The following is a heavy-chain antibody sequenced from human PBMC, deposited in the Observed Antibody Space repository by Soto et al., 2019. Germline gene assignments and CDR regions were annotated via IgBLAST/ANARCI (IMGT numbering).Heavy chain of an antibody. J-gene: IGHJ5*02. CDR3: TSSCSSTSCHPDP. V-gene: IGHV3-73*01. CDR2: IRSKANSYAT. CDR1: GFTFSGSA. Sequence: GGSLRLSCAASGFTFSGSAMHWVRQASGKGLEWVGRIRSKANSYATAYAASVKGRFTISRDDSKNTAYLQMNSLKTEDTAVYYCTSSCSSTSCHPDPWGQGTLVTVSS. D-gene: IGHD2-2*01.